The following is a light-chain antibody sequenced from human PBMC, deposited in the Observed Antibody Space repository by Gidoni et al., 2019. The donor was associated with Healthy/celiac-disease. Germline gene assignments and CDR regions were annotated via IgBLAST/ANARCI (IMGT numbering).Light chain of an antibody. CDR2: DDS. Sequence: SYVLTQPHSVSVAPGKTARITCGGNNIGSKSVHWYQQKPGQAPVLVVYDDSDRPAGIPERFSGSNSGNTATLTISRVEAGDEADYYCQVWDSSSDHPVVFGGGTKLTVL. J-gene: IGLJ2*01. CDR1: NIGSKS. CDR3: QVWDSSSDHPVV. V-gene: IGLV3-21*03.